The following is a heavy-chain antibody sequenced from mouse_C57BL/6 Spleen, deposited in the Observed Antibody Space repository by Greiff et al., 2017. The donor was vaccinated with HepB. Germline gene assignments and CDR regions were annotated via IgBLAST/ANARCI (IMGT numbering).Heavy chain of an antibody. CDR3: ARSGNYYGSSRYWYVDV. CDR1: GFNIKNTY. D-gene: IGHD1-1*01. Sequence: EVQLQQSVAELVRPGASVKLSCTASGFNIKNTYMHWVKQRPEQGLEWIGRIDPANGNTKYAPKFQGKATITADTSSNTAYLQLSSLTSEDTAIYYCARSGNYYGSSRYWYVDVWGTGTTVTVSS. J-gene: IGHJ1*03. V-gene: IGHV14-3*01. CDR2: IDPANGNT.